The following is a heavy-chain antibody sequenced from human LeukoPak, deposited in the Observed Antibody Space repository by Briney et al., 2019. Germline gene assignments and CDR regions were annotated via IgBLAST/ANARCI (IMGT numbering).Heavy chain of an antibody. J-gene: IGHJ4*02. Sequence: ASVKVSCKASGGTFSSYAISWARQAPGQGLEWMGGIIPIFGTANYAQKFQGRVTITTDESTSTAYMELSSLRSEDTAVYYCARGSYDYVPVDYWGQGTLVTVST. CDR2: IIPIFGTA. CDR1: GGTFSSYA. CDR3: ARGSYDYVPVDY. V-gene: IGHV1-69*05. D-gene: IGHD3-16*01.